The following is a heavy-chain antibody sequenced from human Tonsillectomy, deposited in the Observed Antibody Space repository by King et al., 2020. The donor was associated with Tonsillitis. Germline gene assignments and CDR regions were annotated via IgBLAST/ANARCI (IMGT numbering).Heavy chain of an antibody. CDR2: MRFGGSNT. D-gene: IGHD3-22*01. Sequence: VQLVESGGGVVQPGGSLRLSCAASGFIFSSFGMHWVRQAPGKGLEWVAFMRFGGSNTYYADSVKGRFTISRDNSKNTLYLQMNSLRPEDTAVYYCAKGNGGYYYVLDYWGQGTLVTVSS. CDR3: AKGNGGYYYVLDY. V-gene: IGHV3-30*02. CDR1: GFIFSSFG. J-gene: IGHJ4*02.